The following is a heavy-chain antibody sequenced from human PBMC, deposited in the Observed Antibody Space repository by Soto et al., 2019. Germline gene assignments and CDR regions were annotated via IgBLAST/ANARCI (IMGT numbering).Heavy chain of an antibody. D-gene: IGHD3-16*01. Sequence: EVQLVESEGGLVQPGGSLRLSCAASGFTFNTYDMHWVRQAAGKGLEWVSAIGHGDDIYYAASVKGRFTISRENARNTFYLQMSSLRAGDTAVYYCAALGAHHFWGQGPLVTVSS. CDR3: AALGAHHF. CDR2: IGHGDDI. V-gene: IGHV3-13*04. CDR1: GFTFNTYD. J-gene: IGHJ4*02.